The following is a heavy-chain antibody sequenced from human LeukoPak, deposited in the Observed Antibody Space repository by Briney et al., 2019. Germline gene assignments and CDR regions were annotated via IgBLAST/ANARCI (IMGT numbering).Heavy chain of an antibody. CDR3: ARRYCSDGSCYSIDH. V-gene: IGHV3-7*01. D-gene: IGHD2-15*01. Sequence: PGGSLRLSCAASGFTFNNYWMSWVRQAPGKGLEWVANINKDGSEKYYVDSVKGRFTISRDNSLYLQMNSLRAEDTAVYYCARRYCSDGSCYSIDHWGQGTLVTVSS. CDR2: INKDGSEK. J-gene: IGHJ4*02. CDR1: GFTFNNYW.